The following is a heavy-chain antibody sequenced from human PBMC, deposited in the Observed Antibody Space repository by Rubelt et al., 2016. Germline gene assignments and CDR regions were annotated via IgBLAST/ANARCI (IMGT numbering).Heavy chain of an antibody. J-gene: IGHJ4*02. Sequence: QVQLQESGPGLVKPSETLSLTCTVSGGSISSYYWSWIRQPPGKGLEWIGYIYYSGSTNYNPSLKSRVTISVDTSKNQFSLKLSLVTAADTAVYYCAGGITIFGVASGYFDYWGQGTLVTVSS. D-gene: IGHD3-3*01. CDR2: IYYSGST. V-gene: IGHV4-59*01. CDR1: GGSISSYY. CDR3: AGGITIFGVASGYFDY.